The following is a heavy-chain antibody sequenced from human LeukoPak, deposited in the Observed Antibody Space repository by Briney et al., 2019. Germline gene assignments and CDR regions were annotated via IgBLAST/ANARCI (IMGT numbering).Heavy chain of an antibody. D-gene: IGHD4-17*01. CDR2: INWNGGST. CDR1: GFTFDDYG. V-gene: IGHV3-20*04. Sequence: LGGSLRLSCAASGFTFDDYGMSWVRQAPGKGLEWVSGINWNGGSTGYADSVKGRFTISRDNSKNTLYLQMNSLRAEDTAVYYCARDRGYYGTQHWYFDLWGRGTLVTVSS. CDR3: ARDRGYYGTQHWYFDL. J-gene: IGHJ2*01.